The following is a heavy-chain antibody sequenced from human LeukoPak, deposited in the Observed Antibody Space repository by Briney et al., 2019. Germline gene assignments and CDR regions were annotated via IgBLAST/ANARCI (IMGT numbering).Heavy chain of an antibody. CDR1: GGSISSYY. J-gene: IGHJ6*03. CDR3: ARDPYYYYMDV. V-gene: IGHV4-4*07. Sequence: SETLSLTCTVSGGSISSYYWSWIRQPAGKGLEWIGRIYTSGSTNYSPSLKSRVTISLDTSKSQFSLKLSSVTAADTAVYYCARDPYYYYMDVWGKGTTVTVSS. CDR2: IYTSGST.